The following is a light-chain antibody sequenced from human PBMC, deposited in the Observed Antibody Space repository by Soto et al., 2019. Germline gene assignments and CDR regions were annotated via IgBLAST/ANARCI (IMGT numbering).Light chain of an antibody. V-gene: IGLV2-14*03. CDR1: SSDVGGYHY. CDR2: DVS. CDR3: SSYTDSSTVL. Sequence: QSVLTQPASVSGSRGQSITISCTGTSSDVGGYHYVSWYQQHPGKAPKLIISDVSNRPSGVSYRFSGSKSGNTASLTISGLQADDETDYYCSSYTDSSTVLFGGGTKLTVL. J-gene: IGLJ3*02.